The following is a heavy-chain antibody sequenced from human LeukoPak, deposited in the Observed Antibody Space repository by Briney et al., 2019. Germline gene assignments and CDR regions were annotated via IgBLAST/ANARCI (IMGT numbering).Heavy chain of an antibody. D-gene: IGHD3-16*01. V-gene: IGHV3-15*01. CDR1: GFTFSNAW. Sequence: PGGSLRLSCAASGFTFSNAWMSWVRQAPGKGLEWVGRIKSKTDGGTTDYAALVKDRFTISRDDLRDTLYLQMNSLKTEDTAVYYCTTAPFGGSYGDYWGQGALVSVSS. CDR3: TTAPFGGSYGDY. CDR2: IKSKTDGGTT. J-gene: IGHJ4*02.